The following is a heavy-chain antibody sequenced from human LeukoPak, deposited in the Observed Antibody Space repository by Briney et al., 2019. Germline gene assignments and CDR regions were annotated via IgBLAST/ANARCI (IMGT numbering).Heavy chain of an antibody. V-gene: IGHV3-48*01. D-gene: IGHD6-13*01. J-gene: IGHJ4*02. Sequence: GGSLRLSCAASGFTFSSYSMNWVRQAPGKGLEWVSYISSSSSTIYYADSVKGRFTISRDNAKNSLYLQMNSLRAEDTAVYYCARDNGFGAAAGLTDYWGQGTLVTVSS. CDR3: ARDNGFGAAAGLTDY. CDR2: ISSSSSTI. CDR1: GFTFSSYS.